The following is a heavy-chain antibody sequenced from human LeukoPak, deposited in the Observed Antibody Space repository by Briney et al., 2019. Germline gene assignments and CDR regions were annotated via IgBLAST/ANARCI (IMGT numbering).Heavy chain of an antibody. J-gene: IGHJ4*02. CDR2: INPSSGGT. CDR1: GYTFTGYY. CDR3: ARVRNSGFRYVDS. V-gene: IGHV1-2*02. Sequence: GASVKVSCKASGYTFTGYYMHWVRQAPGQGLEWMGWINPSSGGTNYAQKLQGRVTMTTDTSTSTAYVDLRSLRSDDTAVYYCARVRNSGFRYVDSWGQGTLVTVSS. D-gene: IGHD5-12*01.